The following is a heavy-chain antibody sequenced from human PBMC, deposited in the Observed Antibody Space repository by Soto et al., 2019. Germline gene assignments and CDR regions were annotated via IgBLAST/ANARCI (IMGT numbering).Heavy chain of an antibody. D-gene: IGHD6-13*01. CDR2: IGTAGDT. Sequence: EVQLVESGGGLVQPGGSLRLSCAASGFNFSSYDMHWVRQVTGKGLEWVSLIGTAGDTYSPGYVKGRFTISRENAKNSLYLQINNLTAEDTAVYYCARGGRVNSWYPREGDYYYYGVDVWGHGTTVTGAS. J-gene: IGHJ6*02. CDR1: GFNFSSYD. V-gene: IGHV3-13*01. CDR3: ARGGRVNSWYPREGDYYYYGVDV.